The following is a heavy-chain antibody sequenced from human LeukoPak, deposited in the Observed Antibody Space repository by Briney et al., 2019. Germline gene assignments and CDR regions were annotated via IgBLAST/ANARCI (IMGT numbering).Heavy chain of an antibody. D-gene: IGHD5-12*01. CDR2: IYSGGST. V-gene: IGHV3-66*01. CDR1: EFTYILNY. CDR3: ARVRRLREFDY. Sequence: GGSQRLSCAASEFTYILNYMSGPREAPGKGVEWVSVIYSGGSTYYAHSVKGRFTISRDNSKNTLYLQMNSLRAEDTAVYYCARVRRLREFDYWGQGTLVTVSS. J-gene: IGHJ4*02.